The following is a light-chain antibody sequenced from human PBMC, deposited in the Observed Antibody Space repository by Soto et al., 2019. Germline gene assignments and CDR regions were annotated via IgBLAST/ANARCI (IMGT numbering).Light chain of an antibody. Sequence: DIVMTQSPATLPVSPGERVTLSCRASQSISINLAWYQQKPGQAPRLLIYGASTRATGIPARFSGSGSGTEFTLTISSLQSEDFAVYYCQQFNNWPPWTFGPGTKVVIK. CDR1: QSISIN. CDR3: QQFNNWPPWT. V-gene: IGKV3-15*01. J-gene: IGKJ1*01. CDR2: GAS.